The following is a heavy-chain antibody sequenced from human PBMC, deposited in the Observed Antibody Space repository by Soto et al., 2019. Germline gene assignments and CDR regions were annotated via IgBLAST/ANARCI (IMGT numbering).Heavy chain of an antibody. J-gene: IGHJ6*02. D-gene: IGHD2-2*01. Sequence: GGSLRLSCAASGFTFSSYAMSWVRQAPGKGLEWVSAISGSGGSTYYADSVKGRFTISRDNSKNTLYLQMNSLRAEDTAVYYCAKGSYCSSTSCSYYYGMDVWGQGTTVPVSS. V-gene: IGHV3-23*01. CDR1: GFTFSSYA. CDR2: ISGSGGST. CDR3: AKGSYCSSTSCSYYYGMDV.